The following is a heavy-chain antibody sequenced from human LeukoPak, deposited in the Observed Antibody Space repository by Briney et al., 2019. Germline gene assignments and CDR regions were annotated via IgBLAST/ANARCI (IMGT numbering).Heavy chain of an antibody. V-gene: IGHV4-34*01. CDR1: GVSFSGYY. Sequence: SETLSLTCAVYGVSFSGYYWSWLRQPPGKGLEWIGEINHSGSTNYNPSLKRRVTISVDTSKNQFSLKLSSVTAADTAVYYCAREAPYDYVDYWGQGTLVTVSS. J-gene: IGHJ4*02. D-gene: IGHD3-16*01. CDR2: INHSGST. CDR3: AREAPYDYVDY.